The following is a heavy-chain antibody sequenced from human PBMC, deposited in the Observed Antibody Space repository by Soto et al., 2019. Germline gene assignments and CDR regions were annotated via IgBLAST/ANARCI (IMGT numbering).Heavy chain of an antibody. CDR2: IYYSGST. J-gene: IGHJ5*02. Sequence: SETLSLTCTVSGGSISSSSYYWGWIRQPPGKGLEWIGSIYYSGSTYYNPSLKSRVTISVDTSKNQFSLKLSSVTAADTAVYYCARHGGAVAGTLNWFDPWGQGTLVTVSS. D-gene: IGHD6-19*01. V-gene: IGHV4-39*01. CDR1: GGSISSSSYY. CDR3: ARHGGAVAGTLNWFDP.